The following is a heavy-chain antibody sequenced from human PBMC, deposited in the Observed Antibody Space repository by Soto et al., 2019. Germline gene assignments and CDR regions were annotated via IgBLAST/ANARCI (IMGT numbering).Heavy chain of an antibody. D-gene: IGHD1-20*01. V-gene: IGHV1-18*01. CDR1: GYTFTSYG. CDR2: ISAYNGNT. Sequence: VASVKVSCKASGYTFTSYGISWGRQAPGQGLEWMGWISAYNGNTNYAQKLQGRVTMTTDTSTSTAYMELRSLRSDDTAVYYCARDRAITGVDYWGQGTLVTVSS. J-gene: IGHJ4*02. CDR3: ARDRAITGVDY.